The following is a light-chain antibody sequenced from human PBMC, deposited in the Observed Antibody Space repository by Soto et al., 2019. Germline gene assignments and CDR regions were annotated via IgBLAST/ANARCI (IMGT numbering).Light chain of an antibody. V-gene: IGKV1-5*01. CDR3: QQYNSYGT. J-gene: IGKJ1*01. CDR1: QTISSW. CDR2: DAS. Sequence: DIQMTKSPSTLSVSVGARVTITCRASQTISSWLAWYQQKPGKAPKLLTYDASSLESGVPSRLSGSGSGTEFTLTISSMKPDDFATYYCQQYNSYGTFGHGTKVDIK.